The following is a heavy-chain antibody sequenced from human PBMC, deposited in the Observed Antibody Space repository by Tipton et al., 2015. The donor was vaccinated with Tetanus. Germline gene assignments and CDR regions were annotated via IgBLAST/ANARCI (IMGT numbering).Heavy chain of an antibody. J-gene: IGHJ4*02. CDR2: IFPLYGTS. Sequence: SGPEVKKPGSSVRVSCKTSGGTFKTYAISWVRQAPGEGLEWMGGIFPLYGTSNYAPKFQGRVTITADEPTGTAYMELNSLISEDTAVYYCARPDRYCSGGSCYLALDYWGQGSMVTVSS. D-gene: IGHD2-15*01. CDR3: ARPDRYCSGGSCYLALDY. CDR1: GGTFKTYA. V-gene: IGHV1-69*01.